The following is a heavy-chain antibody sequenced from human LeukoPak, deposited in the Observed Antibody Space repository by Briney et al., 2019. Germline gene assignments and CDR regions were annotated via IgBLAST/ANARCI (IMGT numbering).Heavy chain of an antibody. CDR2: MSQEGGNN. V-gene: IGHV3-30-3*01. CDR3: ARDWSGWYVTDY. J-gene: IGHJ4*02. Sequence: GESLKISCAASGFTFSIHAMHWVRQAPGKGLEWVADMSQEGGNNRYAGYVKGRFTISRDNSKNTLYLQMNSLRAEGTAVYYCARDWSGWYVTDYWGQGTLVTASS. D-gene: IGHD6-19*01. CDR1: GFTFSIHA.